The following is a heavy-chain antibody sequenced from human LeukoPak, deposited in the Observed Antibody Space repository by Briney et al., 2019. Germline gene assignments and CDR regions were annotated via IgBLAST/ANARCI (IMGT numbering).Heavy chain of an antibody. Sequence: PGGSLRLSCAASGFTVSSNYMSWVRQAPGKGLEWVSVVYDGGSTAYADSVKGRFTISRDNSKNTLYLRMNSLRAEDTAVYYCARGYSSSRDYWGQGILVTVSS. J-gene: IGHJ4*02. CDR2: VYDGGST. D-gene: IGHD6-6*01. CDR3: ARGYSSSRDY. CDR1: GFTVSSNY. V-gene: IGHV3-53*01.